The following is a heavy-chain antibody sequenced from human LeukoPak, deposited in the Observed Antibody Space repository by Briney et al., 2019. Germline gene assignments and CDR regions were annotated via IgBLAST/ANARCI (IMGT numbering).Heavy chain of an antibody. Sequence: AGGSLRLSCAASGFTFSNYGMSWVRQAPGKELEWVSAISGSGDSTYYADSVKGRFTISRDNSKNTLYLQMSSLRAEDTAVYYCARVAALVRVYYYYMDVWGKGTTVTISS. D-gene: IGHD6-6*01. CDR1: GFTFSNYG. CDR2: ISGSGDST. J-gene: IGHJ6*03. V-gene: IGHV3-23*01. CDR3: ARVAALVRVYYYYMDV.